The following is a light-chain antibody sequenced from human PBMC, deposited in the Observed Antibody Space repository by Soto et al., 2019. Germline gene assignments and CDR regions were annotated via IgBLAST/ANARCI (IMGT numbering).Light chain of an antibody. CDR1: QSVSSSN. CDR3: QQYNDWPT. Sequence: EFVLTQSPVTLSLSPGERSTLSCRASQSVSSSNLAWYQLKPGQAPRLLIYGASTRATGIPARFSGSGSGTEFTLTISSLQSEDFAVYYCQQYNDWPTFGQGTTVDIK. J-gene: IGKJ1*01. CDR2: GAS. V-gene: IGKV3-15*01.